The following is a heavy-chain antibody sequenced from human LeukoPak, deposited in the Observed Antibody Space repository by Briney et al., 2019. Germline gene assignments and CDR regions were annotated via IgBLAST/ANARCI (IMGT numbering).Heavy chain of an antibody. Sequence: GGSLRLSCAASGFTFSSSWMHWVRQIPGKGLVWVSRIDFDGSRIVYADFVKGRFTISRDNAKNTLSLQMNSLRAEDTAVYYCARSRGGGIPGYWGQGTLVTVSS. CDR1: GFTFSSSW. V-gene: IGHV3-74*01. CDR2: IDFDGSRI. D-gene: IGHD3-16*02. J-gene: IGHJ4*02. CDR3: ARSRGGGIPGY.